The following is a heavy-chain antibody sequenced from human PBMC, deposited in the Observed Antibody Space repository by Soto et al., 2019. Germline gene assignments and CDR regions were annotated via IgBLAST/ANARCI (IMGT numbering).Heavy chain of an antibody. J-gene: IGHJ4*02. D-gene: IGHD3-22*01. CDR3: AKDSYYYDSSGYYYHFDY. CDR2: ISYDGSNK. Sequence: GGSLRLSCAASGFTFSSYGMHWVRQAPGKGLEWVAVISYDGSNKYYADSVKGRFTISRDNSKNTLYLQMNSLRAEDTAVYYCAKDSYYYDSSGYYYHFDYWGQGTLVTVSS. V-gene: IGHV3-30*18. CDR1: GFTFSSYG.